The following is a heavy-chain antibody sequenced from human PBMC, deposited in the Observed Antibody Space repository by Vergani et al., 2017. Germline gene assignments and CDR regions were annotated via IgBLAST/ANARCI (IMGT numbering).Heavy chain of an antibody. CDR1: GFAFSSYA. D-gene: IGHD6-19*01. Sequence: VQLVESGGGLVKPGGSLRLSCAASGFAFSSYAMSWVRQAPGKGLEWVSAISGSGVNTYYADSVKGRFTISRDNSKNTLYLQMNSLRVEDTAVYYCAKDGQWLVPDDAFDIWGQGTMVTVSS. J-gene: IGHJ3*02. CDR3: AKDGQWLVPDDAFDI. CDR2: ISGSGVNT. V-gene: IGHV3-23*04.